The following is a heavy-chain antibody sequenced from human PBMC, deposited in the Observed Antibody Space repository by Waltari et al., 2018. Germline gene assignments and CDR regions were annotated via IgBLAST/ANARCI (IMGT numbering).Heavy chain of an antibody. CDR1: GGTFSSYA. V-gene: IGHV1-69*10. CDR2: SIRTPGMA. J-gene: IGHJ6*03. Sequence: QVQLVQSGAEVKKPGSPVKVSCKATGGTFSSYAISWVLQAPGKGLQWMRGSIRTPGMANLGKKFQSRVTITADKSTSTAYMELGSLRSEDTAVYYCARTGKTYRDYYYMDVWGKGTTVTVSS. CDR3: ARTGKTYRDYYYMDV. D-gene: IGHD3-16*02.